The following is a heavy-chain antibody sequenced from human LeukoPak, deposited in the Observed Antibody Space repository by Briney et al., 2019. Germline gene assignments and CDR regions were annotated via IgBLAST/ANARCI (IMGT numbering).Heavy chain of an antibody. V-gene: IGHV1-2*02. CDR2: INPNSGGT. CDR3: AYLAAGYFDY. CDR1: GYTFTGYY. D-gene: IGHD6-25*01. J-gene: IGHJ4*02. Sequence: ASVTVSCKASGYTFTGYYMHWVRQAPGQGLEWMGWINPNSGGTNYAQKFQGRVTMTRDTSISTAYMGLSRLRSDDTAVYYCAYLAAGYFDYWGQGTLVTVSS.